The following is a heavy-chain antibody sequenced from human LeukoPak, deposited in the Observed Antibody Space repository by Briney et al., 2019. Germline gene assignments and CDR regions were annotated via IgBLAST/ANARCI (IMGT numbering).Heavy chain of an antibody. V-gene: IGHV4-4*07. D-gene: IGHD4-23*01. J-gene: IGHJ6*03. CDR2: IYTSGST. CDR1: GGSISSYY. Sequence: SETLSLTCTVSGGSISSYYWSWIRQPAGKGLEWIGRIYTSGSTNYNPSLKSRVTMSVDTSKNQFSLKLSSVTAADTAVYYCARTVDNPFYYYYYMDVWGKGTTVTVSS. CDR3: ARTVDNPFYYYYYMDV.